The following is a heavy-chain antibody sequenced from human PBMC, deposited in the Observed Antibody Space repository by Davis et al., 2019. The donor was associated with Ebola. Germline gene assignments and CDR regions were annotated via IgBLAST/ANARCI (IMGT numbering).Heavy chain of an antibody. J-gene: IGHJ4*02. CDR3: ARTDYTRYFDY. CDR1: GGSISSNYW. V-gene: IGHV4-4*02. Sequence: GSLRLSCAVSGGSISSNYWWSWVRQPPGKGPEWIGEIYHSESTNYNPSLKSRVTISVDTSKNQFSLGLNSVTAADTAVYYCARTDYTRYFDYWGQGTVVTVSS. CDR2: IYHSEST. D-gene: IGHD3-16*01.